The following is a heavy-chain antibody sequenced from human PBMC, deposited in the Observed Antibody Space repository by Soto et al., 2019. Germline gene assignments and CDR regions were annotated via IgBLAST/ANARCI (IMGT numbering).Heavy chain of an antibody. D-gene: IGHD2-8*02. Sequence: QVQLVQSGAEVKKPGSSVKVSCKASGGTFSRYTFTWVRQAPGQGLEWMGRIIPIVDIPNYAQKFQGRVTITADKSTSTAYRELSRLTSDDTAVYYCASHFTGVLVLGTSPPGGDNFGWDVWGQGTTVSVS. V-gene: IGHV1-69*02. J-gene: IGHJ6*02. CDR3: ASHFTGVLVLGTSPPGGDNFGWDV. CDR1: GGTFSRYT. CDR2: IIPIVDIP.